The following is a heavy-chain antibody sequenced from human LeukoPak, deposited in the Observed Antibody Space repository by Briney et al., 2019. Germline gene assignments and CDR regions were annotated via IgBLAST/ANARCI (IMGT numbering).Heavy chain of an antibody. CDR1: GFTFSSYE. CDR3: ARDVY. Sequence: GGSLRLSCAASGFTFSSYEMNWVRQAPGKGLEWVANIKEDGSEKYYMDSVKGRFTISRDNAKNSLYLQMNSLRAEDTAVYYCARDVYWGQGTLVTVSS. CDR2: IKEDGSEK. J-gene: IGHJ4*02. V-gene: IGHV3-7*01.